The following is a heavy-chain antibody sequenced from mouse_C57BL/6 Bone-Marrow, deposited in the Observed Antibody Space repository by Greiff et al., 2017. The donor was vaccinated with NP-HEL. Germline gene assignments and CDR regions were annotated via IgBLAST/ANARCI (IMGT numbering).Heavy chain of an antibody. D-gene: IGHD2-1*01. Sequence: QVQLKQSGAELARPGASVKLSCKASGYTFTSYGISWVKQRTGQGLEWIGEIYPRSGNTYYNEKFKGKATLTADKYSSTAYMELRSLTSEDSAVYFCAKLARYYGNYDYYAMDYWGQGTSVTVSS. CDR1: GYTFTSYG. J-gene: IGHJ4*01. CDR3: AKLARYYGNYDYYAMDY. V-gene: IGHV1-81*01. CDR2: IYPRSGNT.